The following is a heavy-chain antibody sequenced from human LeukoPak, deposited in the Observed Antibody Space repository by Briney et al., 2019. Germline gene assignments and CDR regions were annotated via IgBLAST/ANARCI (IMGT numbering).Heavy chain of an antibody. CDR1: GGTFSSYA. CDR3: ARAGAYYDSSGYPSDY. D-gene: IGHD3-22*01. J-gene: IGHJ4*02. CDR2: IIPIFGTA. Sequence: SVKVSCKASGGTFSSYAISWVRQAPGQGLEWMGGIIPIFGTANYAQKFQGRVTITADESTSTAYMELSSLRSEDTAVYYCARAGAYYDSSGYPSDYWGQGTLVTVSS. V-gene: IGHV1-69*13.